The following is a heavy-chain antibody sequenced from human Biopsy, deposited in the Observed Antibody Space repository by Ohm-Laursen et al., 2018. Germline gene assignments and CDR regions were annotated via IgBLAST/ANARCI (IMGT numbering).Heavy chain of an antibody. J-gene: IGHJ2*01. D-gene: IGHD3-22*01. Sequence: SETLSLTCPVSGGPIDSYYWSWIRQPPGKALEWIGYIYFTGRTSYNPSLKSRVTMSVNTSKKQFSLRLSSVTAADTAIYYCARDRGYYSDRTVPGYFDLWGRGTLVTVSS. V-gene: IGHV4-59*12. CDR2: IYFTGRT. CDR1: GGPIDSYY. CDR3: ARDRGYYSDRTVPGYFDL.